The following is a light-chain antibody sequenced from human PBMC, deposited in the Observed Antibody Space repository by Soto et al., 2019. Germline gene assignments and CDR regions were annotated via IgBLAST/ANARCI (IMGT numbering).Light chain of an antibody. CDR3: AAWDDSLNGYV. Sequence: QSVLTQPPSASGTPGQRVTISCSGSRPNIGSHTVNWYQQLPGTAPKLLIYSDNQRPSGVPDRFSGSKSGTSASLAISGLQSDDEADYYCAAWDDSLNGYVFGTVTKLTVL. J-gene: IGLJ1*01. CDR2: SDN. CDR1: RPNIGSHT. V-gene: IGLV1-44*01.